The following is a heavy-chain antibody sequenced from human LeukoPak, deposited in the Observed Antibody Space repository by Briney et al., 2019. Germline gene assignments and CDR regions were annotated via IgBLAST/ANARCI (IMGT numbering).Heavy chain of an antibody. J-gene: IGHJ4*02. D-gene: IGHD6-19*01. CDR1: GFTDSSNY. Sequence: GGSLRLSCAASGFTDSSNYMSWVRQAPGKGLDWVSVIYSGGTTYYADSVKGRFTISRDNSKNTLYLQMNSLRAEDTAVYYCAGAVAAYYFDYWGQGTLVTVSS. CDR3: AGAVAAYYFDY. CDR2: IYSGGTT. V-gene: IGHV3-53*01.